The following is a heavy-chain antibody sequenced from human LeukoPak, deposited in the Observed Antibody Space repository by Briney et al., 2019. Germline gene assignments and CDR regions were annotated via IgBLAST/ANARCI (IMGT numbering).Heavy chain of an antibody. Sequence: GASVKVSCKASGYTFTGYYMHWVRQAPGQGLEWMGRINPNSGGTNYAQKFQGRVTMTRDTSISTAYMELSRLRSDDTAVYYCARDPEATHYYYYYYMDVWGKGTTVTVSS. J-gene: IGHJ6*03. V-gene: IGHV1-2*06. CDR3: ARDPEATHYYYYYYMDV. CDR1: GYTFTGYY. CDR2: INPNSGGT.